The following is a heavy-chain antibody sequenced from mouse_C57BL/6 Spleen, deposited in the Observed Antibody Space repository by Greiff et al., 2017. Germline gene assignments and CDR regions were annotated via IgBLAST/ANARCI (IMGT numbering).Heavy chain of an antibody. V-gene: IGHV5-4*01. Sequence: DVQLVESGGGLVKPGGSLKLSCAASGFTFSSYAMSWVRQTPEKRLEWVATISDGGSYTYYPDNVKGRFTISRDNAKNNLYLQMSHLKSEDTAMYYCAREDLAWFAYWGQGTLVTVSA. J-gene: IGHJ3*01. CDR1: GFTFSSYA. CDR3: AREDLAWFAY. CDR2: ISDGGSYT.